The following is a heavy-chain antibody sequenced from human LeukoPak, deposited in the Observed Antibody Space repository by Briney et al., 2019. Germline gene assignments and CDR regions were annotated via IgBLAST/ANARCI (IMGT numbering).Heavy chain of an antibody. D-gene: IGHD6-19*01. J-gene: IGHJ4*02. CDR1: GYTFTSYG. CDR3: ASHPRMSSGWLGSSLYYFDY. CDR2: ISAYNGNT. V-gene: IGHV1-18*01. Sequence: ASVKVSCKASGYTFTSYGISWVRQAPGQGLEWMGWISAYNGNTNYAQKLQGRVTMTTDTSTSTAYMELRSLRSDDTAVYYCASHPRMSSGWLGSSLYYFDYWGQGTLVTVSS.